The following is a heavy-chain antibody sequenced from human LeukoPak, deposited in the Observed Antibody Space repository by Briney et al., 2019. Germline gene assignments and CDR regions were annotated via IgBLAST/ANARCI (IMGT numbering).Heavy chain of an antibody. CDR2: IYYTGVT. V-gene: IGHV4-59*01. D-gene: IGHD3-22*01. CDR1: SGSMSSYY. J-gene: IGHJ4*02. CDR3: ARGGSGYPLDY. Sequence: SETLSLTCAVSSGSMSSYYWSWIRQPPGKGLEWIGYIYYTGVTNYSPSLKRRLTISLDTAMKQFSLNLRSVTAADTAMYSCARGGSGYPLDYWGQGTLVTVSS.